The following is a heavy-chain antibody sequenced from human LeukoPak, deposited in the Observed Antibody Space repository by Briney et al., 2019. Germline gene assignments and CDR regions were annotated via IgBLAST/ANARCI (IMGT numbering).Heavy chain of an antibody. CDR2: ISSSSSYI. CDR3: ARARGMTTVTYFDY. V-gene: IGHV3-21*01. CDR1: GFTFSSYS. J-gene: IGHJ4*02. Sequence: GGSLRLSCAASGFTFSSYSMNWVRQAPGKGLEWVSSISSSSSYIYYADSVKGRFTISRDNAKNSLYLQMNSLRAEDTAVYYCARARGMTTVTYFDYWGQGTLVTVSS. D-gene: IGHD4-11*01.